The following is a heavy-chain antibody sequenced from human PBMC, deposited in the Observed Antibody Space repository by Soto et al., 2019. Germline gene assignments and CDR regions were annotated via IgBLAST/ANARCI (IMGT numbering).Heavy chain of an antibody. CDR3: ARLWGWSVYY. Sequence: QVQLQESGPGLVKPSETLSLTCTVSGGSISSYYWSWIRQPPGKGLEWIGYIYYSGSTNYNPSLKSRVPISVDTFKKQFSLKLSSVTAADTAVYYCARLWGWSVYYWGQGTLVTVSS. CDR2: IYYSGST. J-gene: IGHJ4*02. V-gene: IGHV4-59*08. CDR1: GGSISSYY. D-gene: IGHD3-16*01.